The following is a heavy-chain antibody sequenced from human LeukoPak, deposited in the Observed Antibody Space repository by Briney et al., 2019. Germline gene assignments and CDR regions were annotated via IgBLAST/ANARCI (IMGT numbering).Heavy chain of an antibody. J-gene: IGHJ5*02. CDR1: GYTFTGYY. Sequence: ASVKVSCKASGYTFTGYYMHWVRQAPGQGLERMGWINPNSGGTNYAQKFQGRVTMTRDTSISTAYMELSRLRSDDTAVYYCARARLIAYTRFDPWGQGTLVTVSS. V-gene: IGHV1-2*02. CDR3: ARARLIAYTRFDP. D-gene: IGHD2-21*01. CDR2: INPNSGGT.